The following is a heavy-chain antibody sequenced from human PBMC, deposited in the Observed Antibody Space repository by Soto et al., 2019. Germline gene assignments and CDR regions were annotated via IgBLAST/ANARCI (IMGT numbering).Heavy chain of an antibody. J-gene: IGHJ3*02. V-gene: IGHV1-18*04. CDR1: GYTFTSYG. CDR2: ISAYNGNT. CDR3: ARAADPYYYDSSGKGGYAFDI. Sequence: ASVKVSCKASGYTFTSYGISWVRQAPGQGLEWMGWISAYNGNTNYAQELQGRVTMTTDTSTSTAYMELRSLRSDDTAVYYCARAADPYYYDSSGKGGYAFDIWGQGTMVTVSS. D-gene: IGHD3-22*01.